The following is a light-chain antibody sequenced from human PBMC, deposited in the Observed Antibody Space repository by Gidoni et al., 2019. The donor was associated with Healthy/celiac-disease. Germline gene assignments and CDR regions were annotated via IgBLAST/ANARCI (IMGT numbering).Light chain of an antibody. CDR1: QSVSSN. Sequence: EIVMTQSPATLSVSPGERATLSCRASQSVSSNLAWYQQKPGQAPRLLIYGASTRATGIPARFSGSESGTEFTLTISSLQSEDFAVYYCQQYNNWPLFGQGTKVEIK. CDR3: QQYNNWPL. CDR2: GAS. J-gene: IGKJ1*01. V-gene: IGKV3-15*01.